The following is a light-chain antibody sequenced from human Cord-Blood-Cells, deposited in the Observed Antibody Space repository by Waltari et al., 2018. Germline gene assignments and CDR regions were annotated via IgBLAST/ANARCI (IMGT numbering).Light chain of an antibody. Sequence: DIVMTQSPLSLPVTPGEPASISCRSSQSLFHSNGYNYLDWYLKKPGQSPQLLIYLGSNRASGVPDRFSGSGSGTDFTLKISRVEAEDVGVYYCMQALQTPWTFGQGTKVEIK. J-gene: IGKJ1*01. CDR1: QSLFHSNGYNY. V-gene: IGKV2-28*01. CDR3: MQALQTPWT. CDR2: LGS.